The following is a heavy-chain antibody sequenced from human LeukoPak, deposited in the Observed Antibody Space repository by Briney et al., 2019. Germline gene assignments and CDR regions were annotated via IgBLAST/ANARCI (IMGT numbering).Heavy chain of an antibody. CDR3: ARDLGFGLGQRITMIKKTNWFDP. Sequence: SVKVSCKASGGTFSSYAISWVRQAPGQGLEWMGGIIPIFGTANYAQKFQGRVTITADESTSTAYMELSSLRSEDTAVYYCARDLGFGLGQRITMIKKTNWFDPWGQGTLVTVSS. CDR1: GGTFSSYA. V-gene: IGHV1-69*13. D-gene: IGHD3-22*01. J-gene: IGHJ5*02. CDR2: IIPIFGTA.